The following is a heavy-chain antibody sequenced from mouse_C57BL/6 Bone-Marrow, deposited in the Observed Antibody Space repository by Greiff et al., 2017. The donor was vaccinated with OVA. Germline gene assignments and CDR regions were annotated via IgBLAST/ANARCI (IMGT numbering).Heavy chain of an antibody. D-gene: IGHD3-1*01. CDR2: IDPDNGGT. V-gene: IGHV1-26*01. J-gene: IGHJ4*01. Sequence: VQLQQSGPELVRPGASVKISCTASGFTIKDDYMHWVKQSPEKSLEWIGGIDPDNGGTGYASKFQGKATMTVDKSSSTAYMELRSLTSEESAVYYGSIGSCYYAMDYWGQGTSVTVSS. CDR1: GFTIKDDY. CDR3: SIGSCYYAMDY.